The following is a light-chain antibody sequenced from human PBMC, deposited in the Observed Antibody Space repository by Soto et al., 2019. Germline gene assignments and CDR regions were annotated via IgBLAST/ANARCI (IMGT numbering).Light chain of an antibody. J-gene: IGKJ5*01. CDR2: AAS. Sequence: IGVTQSPVTLSVSPRGRASLSCSSSHSISRNLAWYQHNPGQAPRLLIYAASTRAPGIPARFSGSGSGTEFTLTISSLQSEDFAVCYCQPYYTWPPITSAHGRRPEIK. CDR1: HSISRN. CDR3: QPYYTWPPIT. V-gene: IGKV3-15*01.